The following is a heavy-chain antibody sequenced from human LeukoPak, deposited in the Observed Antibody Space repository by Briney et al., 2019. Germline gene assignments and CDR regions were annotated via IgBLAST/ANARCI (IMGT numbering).Heavy chain of an antibody. D-gene: IGHD3-22*01. V-gene: IGHV3-74*01. CDR1: GITFSTYW. CDR3: ARAGTVVDYDPSDAFDV. Sequence: GGSLRLSCAASGITFSTYWMHWXRQAPXKGXVXXXXXXXXGSTTSYVDSVEGRFTISRDNAKNTLYLQMNSLRAEDTAVYYCARAGTVVDYDPSDAFDVWGQGAMVTVSS. J-gene: IGHJ3*01. CDR2: XXXXGSTT.